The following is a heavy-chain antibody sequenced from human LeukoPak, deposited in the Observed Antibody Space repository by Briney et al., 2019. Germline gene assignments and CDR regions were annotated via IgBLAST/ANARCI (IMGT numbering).Heavy chain of an antibody. CDR1: GYTFTSYA. CDR3: ARDFDSSGQPYFDY. J-gene: IGHJ4*02. Sequence: ASVKVSCKASGYTFTSYAMNWVRQAPGQGLEWMGWINTNTGNPTYAQGFTGRFVFSLDTSVSTAYLQISSLKAEDTAVYYCARDFDSSGQPYFDYWGQGTLVTVSS. V-gene: IGHV7-4-1*02. CDR2: INTNTGNP. D-gene: IGHD6-19*01.